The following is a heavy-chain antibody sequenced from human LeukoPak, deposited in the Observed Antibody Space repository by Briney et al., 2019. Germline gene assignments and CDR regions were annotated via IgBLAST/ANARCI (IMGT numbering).Heavy chain of an antibody. V-gene: IGHV3-23*01. D-gene: IGHD1-1*01. CDR3: AKDQTKARYSGRFDY. CDR1: GFTVTSSY. Sequence: PGGSLRLSCAASGFTVTSSYMNWVRQAPGKGLEWVSAISGSGGSTYYADSVKGRFTISRDNSKNTLYLQMNSLRAEDTAVYYCAKDQTKARYSGRFDYWGQGTLVTVSS. J-gene: IGHJ4*02. CDR2: ISGSGGST.